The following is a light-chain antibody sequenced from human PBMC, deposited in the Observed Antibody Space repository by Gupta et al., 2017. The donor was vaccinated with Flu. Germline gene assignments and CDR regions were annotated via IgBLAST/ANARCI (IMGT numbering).Light chain of an antibody. CDR3: SSYASSGTWV. V-gene: IGLV2-14*01. J-gene: IGLJ3*02. Sequence: IPISCPGTSSVVVIYNYHPWHQQQPGKAPKLMIYEVSNRPSGVSNRFSGSKSGNTASLTISGLQAEDEGDYYCSSYASSGTWVFGGGTKLTVL. CDR2: EVS. CDR1: SSVVVIYNY.